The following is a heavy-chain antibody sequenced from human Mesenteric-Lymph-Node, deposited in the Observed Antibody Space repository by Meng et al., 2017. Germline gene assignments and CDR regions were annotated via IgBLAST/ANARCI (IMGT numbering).Heavy chain of an antibody. CDR1: GGSISSGGYY. CDR3: ARDPTAVAGYFDY. CDR2: IYYSGST. Sequence: QVRLQESGPGLVKPSQTLSLTCTVSGGSISSGGYYWSWIRQHPGKGLEWIGYIYYSGSTNYNPSLKSRVTISIDKSKNQFSLKLTSVTAADTALYYCARDPTAVAGYFDYWGRGTLVTVSS. D-gene: IGHD6-19*01. J-gene: IGHJ4*02. V-gene: IGHV4-31*03.